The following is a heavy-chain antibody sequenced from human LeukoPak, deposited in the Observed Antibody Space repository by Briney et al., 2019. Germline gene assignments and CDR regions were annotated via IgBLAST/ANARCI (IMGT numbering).Heavy chain of an antibody. D-gene: IGHD2-21*02. CDR3: ARLTANHFDY. J-gene: IGHJ4*02. CDR1: GFTFRSYV. CDR2: FSGSGDNI. V-gene: IGHV3-23*01. Sequence: GGSLRLSCATSGFTFRSYVMRRVRKAPGKGLEWVSVFSGSGDNIYYADSVRGRFTISRDMTKESLYLEMSSLRAEDTAMYYCARLTANHFDYWGLGTLVTVSS.